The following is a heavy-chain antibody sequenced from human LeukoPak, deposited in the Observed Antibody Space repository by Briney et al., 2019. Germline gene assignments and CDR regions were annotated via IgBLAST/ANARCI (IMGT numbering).Heavy chain of an antibody. CDR2: ISGSGGST. CDR1: GFTFSNYA. J-gene: IGHJ4*02. D-gene: IGHD6-13*01. Sequence: GGSLRLSCAASGFTFSNYAMSWVRLAPGKGLEWVSGISGSGGSTYYADSVKGRFTISRDNAKNSVYVEMNSLRAEDTAVYYCARVRGYSSSHYYFDYWGQGTLVTVSS. CDR3: ARVRGYSSSHYYFDY. V-gene: IGHV3-23*01.